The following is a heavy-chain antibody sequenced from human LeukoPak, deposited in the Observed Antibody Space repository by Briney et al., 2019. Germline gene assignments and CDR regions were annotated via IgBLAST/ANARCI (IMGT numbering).Heavy chain of an antibody. CDR3: ARAAAGTHWFDP. Sequence: PGRSLRLSCAASGFTLSTYDMHWVRQPTGKGLEWVSGIDIPGNTYYPDSVKGRFTMSRESAKNSLYLQMNNLRAGDTAVYYCARAAAGTHWFDPWGQGTLVTVSS. J-gene: IGHJ5*02. CDR2: IDIPGNT. D-gene: IGHD6-13*01. CDR1: GFTLSTYD. V-gene: IGHV3-13*01.